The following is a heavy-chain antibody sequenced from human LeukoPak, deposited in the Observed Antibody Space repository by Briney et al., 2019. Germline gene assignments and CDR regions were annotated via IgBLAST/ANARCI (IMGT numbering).Heavy chain of an antibody. V-gene: IGHV5-51*01. J-gene: IGHJ4*02. CDR3: ARLWEDSSGYYLLGGFDY. D-gene: IGHD3-22*01. CDR1: GYNFTSYW. CDR2: IYPGDSDT. Sequence: GESLKISCKGSGYNFTSYWIGWVRQMPGKGLEWMGIIYPGDSDTRYSPSFQGQVTISADKSISTAYLQWSSLKASDTATYYCARLWEDSSGYYLLGGFDYWGQGTLVTVSS.